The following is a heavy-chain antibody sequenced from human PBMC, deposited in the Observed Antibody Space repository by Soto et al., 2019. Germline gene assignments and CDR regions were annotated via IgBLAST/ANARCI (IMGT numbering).Heavy chain of an antibody. V-gene: IGHV3-23*01. D-gene: IGHD3-10*01. CDR2: LDGAGGST. Sequence: GGSLRLSCVASGITFRSRAMTWVRHVPGRGLEWVASLDGAGGSTYYADSVRGRFTISRDNSQNTLFLQMKRLTVDDTAIYYCTAPRDEYGSGVSWFTYGMDIWGQGATVTVSS. J-gene: IGHJ6*02. CDR1: GITFRSRA. CDR3: TAPRDEYGSGVSWFTYGMDI.